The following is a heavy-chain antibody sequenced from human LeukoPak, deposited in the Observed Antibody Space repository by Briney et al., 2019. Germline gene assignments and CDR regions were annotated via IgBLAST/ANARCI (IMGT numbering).Heavy chain of an antibody. CDR2: IYYSGST. CDR3: ARRGWGLSYYYYMDV. D-gene: IGHD3-10*01. V-gene: IGHV4-39*07. CDR1: GGSISSSSYY. Sequence: SETLSLTCTVSGGSISSSSYYWGWIRQPPGKGLEWIGSIYYSGSTYYNPSLKSRVTISVDTSKNQFSLKLSSVTAADTAVYYCARRGWGLSYYYYMDVWGKGTTVTISS. J-gene: IGHJ6*03.